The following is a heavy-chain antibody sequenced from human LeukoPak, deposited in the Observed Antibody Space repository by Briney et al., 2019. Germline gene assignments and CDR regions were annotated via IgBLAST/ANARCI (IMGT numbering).Heavy chain of an antibody. CDR2: IYSGGNT. J-gene: IGHJ4*02. D-gene: IGHD2/OR15-2a*01. V-gene: IGHV3-66*01. CDR1: GFTINNNY. Sequence: PGGSLRLSCTASGFTINNNYMHWVRQAPGKGLEWVSVIYSGGNTYYADSVKGRFTISRDNSKNTLYLQMNSLRAEDTAVYYCAKKYNGNYFNFDYWGQGTLVTVSS. CDR3: AKKYNGNYFNFDY.